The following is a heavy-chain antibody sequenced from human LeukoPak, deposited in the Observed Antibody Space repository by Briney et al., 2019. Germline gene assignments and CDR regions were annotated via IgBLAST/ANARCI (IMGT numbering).Heavy chain of an antibody. V-gene: IGHV3-74*01. J-gene: IGHJ2*01. CDR2: INSDGSST. Sequence: GGSLRLSCAASGFTFSSYWMHWVRQAPGKGLVWVSHINSDGSSTSYAESVKGRFTISRDNAKNTLYLQMNSLRAEDTAVYYCARAPVYYDESSGNLKTSNWNFALWGRGTLVTVSS. CDR3: ARAPVYYDESSGNLKTSNWNFAL. CDR1: GFTFSSYW. D-gene: IGHD3-22*01.